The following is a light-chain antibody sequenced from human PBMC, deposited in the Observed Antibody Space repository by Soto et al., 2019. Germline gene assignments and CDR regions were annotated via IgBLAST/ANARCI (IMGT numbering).Light chain of an antibody. V-gene: IGKV3-15*01. CDR1: QSVSSN. J-gene: IGKJ4*01. CDR2: GAS. Sequence: IIMKQYTATLSVSPGEGATLSCRASQSVSSNLAWYQQRPGQAPRLLIFGASTRATGIPARFSGSGSGTEFTLTISSLQSEDFAVYYCQQYNNWPPLTSGGGTKVDIK. CDR3: QQYNNWPPLT.